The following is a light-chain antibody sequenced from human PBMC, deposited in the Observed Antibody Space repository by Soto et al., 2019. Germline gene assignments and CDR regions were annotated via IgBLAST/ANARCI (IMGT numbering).Light chain of an antibody. CDR1: SSDIGCNY. V-gene: IGLV1-47*01. CDR2: KND. CDR3: ASWDDTLSGRV. J-gene: IGLJ3*02. Sequence: QSVLTQPPSASGTPGQRVTISCTGSSSDIGCNYVYWYQQLPEMAPKLLIYKNDQRPSGISERFSGSKSGTSASLAISGLRTEDEANYYCASWDDTLSGRVFGVGTKVTVL.